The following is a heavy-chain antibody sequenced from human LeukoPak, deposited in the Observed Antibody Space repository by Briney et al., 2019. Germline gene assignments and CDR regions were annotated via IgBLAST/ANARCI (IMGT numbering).Heavy chain of an antibody. CDR1: GYTFTNYD. V-gene: IGHV1-8*01. D-gene: IGHD3-10*01. CDR2: MNPNSGNT. Sequence: EASVKVSCKASGYTFTNYDINWVRQATGQGLEWMGWMNPNSGNTGYAQKFQGRVTMTRNTSISTAYMELSSLRSEDTAVYYCARGPLITMVRGVIGYYYYMDVWGKGTTVTVSS. J-gene: IGHJ6*03. CDR3: ARGPLITMVRGVIGYYYYMDV.